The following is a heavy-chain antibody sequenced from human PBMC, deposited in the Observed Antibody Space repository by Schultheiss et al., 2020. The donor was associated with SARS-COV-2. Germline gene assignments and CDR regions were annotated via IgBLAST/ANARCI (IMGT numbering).Heavy chain of an antibody. Sequence: GGSLRLSCAASGFTFSSYAMHWVRQAPGKGLEWVAVISYDGSNKYYADSVKGRFTISRDNSKNTLYLQMNSLRAEDTAVYYCAELPLHSPRVYWGQRTLVTVSS. CDR1: GFTFSSYA. V-gene: IGHV3-30*04. D-gene: IGHD1-7*01. CDR2: ISYDGSNK. CDR3: AELPLHSPRVY. J-gene: IGHJ4*02.